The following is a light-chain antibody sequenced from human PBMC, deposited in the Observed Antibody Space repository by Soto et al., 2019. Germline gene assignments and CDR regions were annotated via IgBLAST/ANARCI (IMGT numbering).Light chain of an antibody. V-gene: IGLV2-18*02. J-gene: IGLJ2*01. CDR2: EVT. CDR3: SSYTSTGTRV. Sequence: QSALTQPPSVSGSPGQSVTIPCTGTSSDVGSYNRVSWYQQPPGTAPKLMISEVTNRPSGVPDRFSGSKSGNTASLTISVLQAEDEADYYCSSYTSTGTRVFGGGTKLTVL. CDR1: SSDVGSYNR.